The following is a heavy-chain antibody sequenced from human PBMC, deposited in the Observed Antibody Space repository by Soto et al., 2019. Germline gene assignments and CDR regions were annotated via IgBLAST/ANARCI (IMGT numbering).Heavy chain of an antibody. CDR2: INAGNGNT. Sequence: ASVKVSCKASGYTFTSYAMHWVRQAPGQRLEWMGWINAGNGNTKYSQKFQGRVTITRDTSASTAYMELSSLRSEDTAVYYCARASNTYYYDSSGYPADWFDPWGQGTLVTVSS. D-gene: IGHD3-22*01. J-gene: IGHJ5*02. CDR3: ARASNTYYYDSSGYPADWFDP. V-gene: IGHV1-3*01. CDR1: GYTFTSYA.